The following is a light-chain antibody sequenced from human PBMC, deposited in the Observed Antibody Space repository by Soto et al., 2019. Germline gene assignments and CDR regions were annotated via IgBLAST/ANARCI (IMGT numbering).Light chain of an antibody. CDR3: QQYGSSPPIT. V-gene: IGKV3-15*01. CDR1: ETVATN. CDR2: GAS. J-gene: IGKJ5*01. Sequence: EVVMTQSPATLSASPGERATLSCWASETVATNLAWYQQKPGQAPRLLISGASTRAAGISDRFRGSGSGTEFTLTISSLRSEDFAVYYCQQYGSSPPITFGQGTRLEIK.